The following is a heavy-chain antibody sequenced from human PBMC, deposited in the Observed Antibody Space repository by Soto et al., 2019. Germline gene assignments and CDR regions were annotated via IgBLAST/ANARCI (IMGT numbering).Heavy chain of an antibody. Sequence: GGSLRLSCAASGFTFSGSAMHWVRQASGKGLEWVGRIRSKANSYATAYAASVKGRFTISRDNSKNMLYLEMNSLRVEDTALYYCARDGIGSVAFWGYLDYWGQGTLVTVSS. CDR2: IRSKANSYAT. D-gene: IGHD3-16*01. CDR3: ARDGIGSVAFWGYLDY. CDR1: GFTFSGSA. V-gene: IGHV3-73*01. J-gene: IGHJ4*02.